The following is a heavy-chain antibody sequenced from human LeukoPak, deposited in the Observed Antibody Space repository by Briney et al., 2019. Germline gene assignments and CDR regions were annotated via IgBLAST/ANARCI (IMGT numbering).Heavy chain of an antibody. Sequence: GGSLRLSCAASGFTFSSYAMSWVRQAPGKGLEWVSAISGSGGSTYYADSVKGRFTISRDNSKNTLYLQMNSLRAEDTAVYYCASSPVTNYYDSSGYLPPGYWGQGTLVTVSS. CDR1: GFTFSSYA. J-gene: IGHJ4*02. CDR2: ISGSGGST. V-gene: IGHV3-23*01. D-gene: IGHD3-22*01. CDR3: ASSPVTNYYDSSGYLPPGY.